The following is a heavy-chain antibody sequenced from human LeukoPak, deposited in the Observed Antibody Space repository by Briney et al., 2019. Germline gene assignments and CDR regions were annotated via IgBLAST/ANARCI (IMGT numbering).Heavy chain of an antibody. J-gene: IGHJ4*02. CDR1: GGSISSYY. Sequence: PSETLSLTCTVSGGSISSYYWTWIRQPPGKGLEWIGYIYYSGSTNYNPSLKSRVTISVDTSKNHFSLKLSSVTAADTAVYYCARVFAASAGFDYWGQGTLVTVSS. CDR2: IYYSGST. CDR3: ARVFAASAGFDY. V-gene: IGHV4-59*01. D-gene: IGHD6-13*01.